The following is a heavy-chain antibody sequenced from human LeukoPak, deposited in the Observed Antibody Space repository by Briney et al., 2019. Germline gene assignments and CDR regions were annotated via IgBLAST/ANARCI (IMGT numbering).Heavy chain of an antibody. J-gene: IGHJ4*02. V-gene: IGHV4-34*01. D-gene: IGHD3-22*01. CDR3: ASSRDSSGYYSLLGY. CDR2: INHSGST. CDR1: GGSFSGYY. Sequence: SETLSLTCAVYGGSFSGYYWSWIRQPPGKGLEWIGEINHSGSTNYNPSLKSRVTISVDTSKNQFSLKLSSVTAADTAVYYCASSRDSSGYYSLLGYWGQGTLVTVSS.